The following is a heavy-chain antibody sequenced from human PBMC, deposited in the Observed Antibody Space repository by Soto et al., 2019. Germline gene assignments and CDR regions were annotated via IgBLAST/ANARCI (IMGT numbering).Heavy chain of an antibody. D-gene: IGHD1-1*01. CDR3: AREAMEYYDY. Sequence: QVQLQESGPGLVKPSETLSLTCTVSGGSVSSGSYYWSWIRQPPGKGLEWIGYIYYSGSTNYNPSLKSRITISVDTSKNQSSLKLSNVTAADTAVYYCAREAMEYYDYWGQGTLVTVSS. CDR2: IYYSGST. J-gene: IGHJ4*02. V-gene: IGHV4-61*01. CDR1: GGSVSSGSYY.